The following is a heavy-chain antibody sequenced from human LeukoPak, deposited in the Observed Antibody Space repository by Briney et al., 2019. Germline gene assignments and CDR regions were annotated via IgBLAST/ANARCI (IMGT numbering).Heavy chain of an antibody. V-gene: IGHV3-74*01. CDR2: INSDGINT. CDR1: GFTFSNYW. Sequence: GGSLRLSCAASGFTFSNYWMHWVRQAPGKGLVWVSRINSDGINTSYADSVKGRFTISRDNAKNTLNLQMNSLRAEDTAVYYCARELSLLPQSVGSLPSYYYYYMDVWGKGTTVTVSS. CDR3: ARELSLLPQSVGSLPSYYYYYMDV. D-gene: IGHD2-15*01. J-gene: IGHJ6*03.